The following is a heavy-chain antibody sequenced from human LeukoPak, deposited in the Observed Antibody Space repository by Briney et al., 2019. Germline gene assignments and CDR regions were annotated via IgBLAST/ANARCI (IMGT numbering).Heavy chain of an antibody. D-gene: IGHD3-10*01. J-gene: IGHJ4*02. CDR2: IIPIFGTA. CDR3: ARPITRGVTKYYFDY. Sequence: SVKVSCKASGGTFSSYAISWVRQAPGQGLEWMGGIIPIFGTANYAQKFQGRVTITADESTSTAYMELSSLRSEDTAVYYCARPITRGVTKYYFDYWGQGTLVTVSS. V-gene: IGHV1-69*13. CDR1: GGTFSSYA.